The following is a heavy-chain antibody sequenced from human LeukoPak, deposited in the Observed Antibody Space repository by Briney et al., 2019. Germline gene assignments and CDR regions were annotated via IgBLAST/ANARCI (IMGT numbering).Heavy chain of an antibody. CDR1: GGSISSYY. CDR2: IYYSGST. V-gene: IGHV4-59*01. Sequence: PSETLSLTCTVSGGSISSYYWSWIRQPPGKGLEWIGYIYYSGSTNYNPSLKSRVTISVDTSKNQFSLKLSSVTAADTAVYYCASTVVISDTEYFQYWGQGTLVTVSS. CDR3: ASTVVISDTEYFQY. D-gene: IGHD4-23*01. J-gene: IGHJ1*01.